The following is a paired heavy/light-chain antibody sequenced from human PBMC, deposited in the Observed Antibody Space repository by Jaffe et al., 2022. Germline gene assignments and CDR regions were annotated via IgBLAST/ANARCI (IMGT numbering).Heavy chain of an antibody. CDR2: ISGSGGST. CDR1: GFTFSSYA. D-gene: IGHD2-2*01. CDR3: AKRERGCSSTSCYVSSPYYYYYYMDV. J-gene: IGHJ6*03. Sequence: EVQLLESGGGLVQPGGSLRLSCAASGFTFSSYAMSWVRQAPGKGLEWVSAISGSGGSTYYADSVKGRFTISRDNSKNTLYLQMNSLRAEDTAVYYCAKRERGCSSTSCYVSSPYYYYYYMDVWGKGTTVTVSS. V-gene: IGHV3-23*01.
Light chain of an antibody. CDR2: AAS. J-gene: IGKJ1*01. CDR1: QSISSY. V-gene: IGKV1-39*01. Sequence: DIQMTQSPSSLSASVGDRVTITCRASQSISSYLNWYQQKPGKAPKLLIYAASSLQSGVPSRFSGSGSGTDFTLTISSLQPEDFATYYCQQSYSTSETFGQGTKVEIK. CDR3: QQSYSTSET.